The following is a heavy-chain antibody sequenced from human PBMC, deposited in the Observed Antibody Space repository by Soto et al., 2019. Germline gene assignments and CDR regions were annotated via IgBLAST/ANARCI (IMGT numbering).Heavy chain of an antibody. CDR3: ARTYSSSYGMDV. CDR1: GYTFTIYG. V-gene: IGHV1-18*01. D-gene: IGHD6-13*01. J-gene: IGHJ6*02. CDR2: ISAYNGNT. Sequence: ASVKVSCKASGYTFTIYGISWVRQAPGQGLEWMGWISAYNGNTNYAQKLQGRVTMTTDTSTSTAYMELKSLRSDDTAVYYRARTYSSSYGMDVWGQGTTVTVSS.